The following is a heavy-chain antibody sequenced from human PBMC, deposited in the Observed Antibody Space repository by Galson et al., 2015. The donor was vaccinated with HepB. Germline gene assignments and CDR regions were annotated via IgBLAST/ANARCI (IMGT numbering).Heavy chain of an antibody. CDR2: IYDSGST. D-gene: IGHD3-16*01. CDR1: GGSISSGDYY. CDR3: ARVGYDYVWGRGYFDL. J-gene: IGHJ2*01. V-gene: IGHV4-30-4*01. Sequence: TLSLTCTVSGGSISSGDYYWSWIRQPPGMGLECIGYIYDSGSTYYNPSLKSRVTISVDTSKNQLSLKLSSVTAADTAVYYCARVGYDYVWGRGYFDLWGRGTLVTVSS.